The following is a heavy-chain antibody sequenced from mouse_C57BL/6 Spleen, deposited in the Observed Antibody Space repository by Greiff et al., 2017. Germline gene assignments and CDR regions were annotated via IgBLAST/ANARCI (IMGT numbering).Heavy chain of an antibody. Sequence: VQLQQSGPELVKPGASVKISCKASGYSFTGYYMNWVKQSPEKSLEWIGEINPSTGGTTYNQKFKAKATLTVDKPSSTAYMQLKSLTSEDSAVYYCARIRVRYAMDYWGQGTSVTVSS. CDR3: ARIRVRYAMDY. CDR1: GYSFTGYY. V-gene: IGHV1-42*01. J-gene: IGHJ4*01. D-gene: IGHD2-12*01. CDR2: INPSTGGT.